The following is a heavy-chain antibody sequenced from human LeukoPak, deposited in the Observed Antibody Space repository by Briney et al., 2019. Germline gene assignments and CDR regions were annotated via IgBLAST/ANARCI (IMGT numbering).Heavy chain of an antibody. D-gene: IGHD1-7*01. Sequence: PSETLSLTRTVSGASIISDIYYWGWIRQAPGKGLEWVSSISGSGGDRYYAESVKGRFTISRDNSKNTLYLQMNSLRAEDTAVYYCAKEKYNWNYVRYFDIWGQGTMVTVSS. CDR2: ISGSGGDR. CDR1: GASIISDIYY. V-gene: IGHV3-23*01. J-gene: IGHJ3*02. CDR3: AKEKYNWNYVRYFDI.